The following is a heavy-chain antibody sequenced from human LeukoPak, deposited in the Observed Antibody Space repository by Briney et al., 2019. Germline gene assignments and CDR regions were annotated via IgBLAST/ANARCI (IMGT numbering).Heavy chain of an antibody. CDR2: ISSNGGNT. CDR1: GFTFSSYA. CDR3: VKGTQRIAVAGFDY. D-gene: IGHD6-19*01. Sequence: GGSLRLSCAASGFTFSSYAMHWVRQGPGKGLEYVSAISSNGGNTYYADSVKGRFTVSRDTSKNTLYLQMSSLRAEDTAVYYCVKGTQRIAVAGFDYWGQGTLVAVSS. J-gene: IGHJ4*02. V-gene: IGHV3-64D*06.